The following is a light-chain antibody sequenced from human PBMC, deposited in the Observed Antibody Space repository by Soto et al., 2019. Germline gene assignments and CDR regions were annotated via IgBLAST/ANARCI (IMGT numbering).Light chain of an antibody. Sequence: SVLTQPASVSGSPGQAITFSCSGTSSDIGAHNFVSWYQQHPGKAPKLIIYEVINRPSGVSDRFSGSKPGNTASLTISGLQSEDEADYYCNSYTTSNTFVFGSGTKVTVL. V-gene: IGLV2-14*03. CDR2: EVI. CDR3: NSYTTSNTFV. CDR1: SSDIGAHNF. J-gene: IGLJ1*01.